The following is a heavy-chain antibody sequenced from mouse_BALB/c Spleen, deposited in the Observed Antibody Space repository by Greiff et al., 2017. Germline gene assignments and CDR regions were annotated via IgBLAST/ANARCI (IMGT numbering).Heavy chain of an antibody. D-gene: IGHD2-4*01. CDR1: GFTFTDYY. Sequence: EVQGVESGGGLVQPGGSLRLSCATSGFTFTDYYMSWVRQPPGKALEWLGFIRNKANGYTTEYSASVKGRFTISRDNSQSILYLQMNTLRAEDSATYYCARDMGNDYDRFAYWGQGTLVTVSA. CDR3: ARDMGNDYDRFAY. V-gene: IGHV7-3*02. CDR2: IRNKANGYTT. J-gene: IGHJ3*01.